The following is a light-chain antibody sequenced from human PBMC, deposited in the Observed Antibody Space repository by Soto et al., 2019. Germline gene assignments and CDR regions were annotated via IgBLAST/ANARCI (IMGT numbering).Light chain of an antibody. CDR3: QAYDSSLSGWV. CDR2: GNT. V-gene: IGLV1-40*01. Sequence: QSVLTQPPSVSGAPGQRVTISCTGSSSNIGAHYDVHWYQQLPGTAPKLLIYGNTNRPSGVPDRFSGSKSGTSVSLAITGLQAEDEADYYCQAYDSSLSGWVFGGGTKVTVL. CDR1: SSNIGAHYD. J-gene: IGLJ3*02.